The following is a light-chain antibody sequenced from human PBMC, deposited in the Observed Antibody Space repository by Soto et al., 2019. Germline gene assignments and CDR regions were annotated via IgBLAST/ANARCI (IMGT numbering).Light chain of an antibody. CDR2: EVS. CDR3: CSYAGSPWV. V-gene: IGLV2-23*02. J-gene: IGLJ3*02. Sequence: QSALTQPASVSGSPGQSITISCTGTSSDVGSYNLVSWYQQHPGKAPKLMIYEVSKRPSGVSNRFSGSKSCNTASLTISGLQAEDEADYYCCSYAGSPWVFGGGTKLTVL. CDR1: SSDVGSYNL.